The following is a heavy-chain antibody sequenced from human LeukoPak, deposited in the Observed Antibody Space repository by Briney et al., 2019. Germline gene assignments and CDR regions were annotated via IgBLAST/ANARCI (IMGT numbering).Heavy chain of an antibody. D-gene: IGHD6-19*01. CDR1: GFTFSSYN. J-gene: IGHJ5*02. Sequence: PGGSLRLSCAASGFTFSSYNMNWVRQAPGKGLEWVANIKQDESEKYYVDSVKGRFTISRDNAKNSLYLQMNSLRAEDTAVYYCARNRRVAVAGSPNNWFDPWGQGTLVTVSS. CDR2: IKQDESEK. CDR3: ARNRRVAVAGSPNNWFDP. V-gene: IGHV3-7*01.